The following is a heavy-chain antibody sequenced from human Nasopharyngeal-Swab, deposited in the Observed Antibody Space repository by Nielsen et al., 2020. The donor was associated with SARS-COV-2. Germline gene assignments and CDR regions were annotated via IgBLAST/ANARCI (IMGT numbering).Heavy chain of an antibody. CDR2: MNPNNGNT. Sequence: ASVKVSCKASGDTLRSYGITWVRQAPGQGLEWRGWMNPNNGNTDYAQKFQGRVTMTRDTSISTAYMELSSLTSEDTAVYYCARLVSRGWYHLSDYWGQGTLVTVSS. J-gene: IGHJ4*02. CDR3: ARLVSRGWYHLSDY. D-gene: IGHD6-19*01. V-gene: IGHV1-8*01. CDR1: GDTLRSYG.